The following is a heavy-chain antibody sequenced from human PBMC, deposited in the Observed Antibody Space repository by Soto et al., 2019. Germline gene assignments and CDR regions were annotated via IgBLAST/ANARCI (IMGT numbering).Heavy chain of an antibody. CDR3: ARDPGGETGFDP. J-gene: IGHJ5*02. V-gene: IGHV1-18*01. CDR1: GYSFTVYG. D-gene: IGHD3-16*01. Sequence: QVQLVQYGAEVKKPGASVKVSCKTFGYSFTVYGISWVRQAPGQGLEWMGWMSTYTGDTIYARKFRGRVTMTTDISMSTAYMELRSLTSDDTAVYYCARDPGGETGFDPWSQGTPVIVST. CDR2: MSTYTGDT.